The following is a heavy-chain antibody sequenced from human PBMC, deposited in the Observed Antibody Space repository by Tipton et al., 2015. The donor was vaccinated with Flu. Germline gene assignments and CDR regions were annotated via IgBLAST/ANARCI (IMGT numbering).Heavy chain of an antibody. CDR1: GGSIGVTTYY. CDR3: AKHCSGGSCSHAFDI. V-gene: IGHV4-39*01. Sequence: TLSLTCTVSGGSIGVTTYYWGWIRQPPGKGLEYIGSVYYTGGTYFNPSLKSRVTVSIDTSKKQFSLKLTSVTAADTAVYYCAKHCSGGSCSHAFDIWGQGTMVTVSS. J-gene: IGHJ3*02. D-gene: IGHD2-15*01. CDR2: VYYTGGT.